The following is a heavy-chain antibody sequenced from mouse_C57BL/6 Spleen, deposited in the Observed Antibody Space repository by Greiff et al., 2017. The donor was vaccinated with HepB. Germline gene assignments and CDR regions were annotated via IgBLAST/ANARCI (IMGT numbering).Heavy chain of an antibody. CDR2: INPSSGYT. Sequence: VQLQQSGAELARPGASVKMSCKASGYTFTSYTLHWVKQRPGQGLEWIGSINPSSGYTKYNQKFKDKATVTADKASSTAYMQLSSLTSEDSAVYYCARMGDYGYFDVCGTGTTVTVSS. D-gene: IGHD2-4*01. CDR1: GYTFTSYT. V-gene: IGHV1-4*01. J-gene: IGHJ1*03. CDR3: ARMGDYGYFDV.